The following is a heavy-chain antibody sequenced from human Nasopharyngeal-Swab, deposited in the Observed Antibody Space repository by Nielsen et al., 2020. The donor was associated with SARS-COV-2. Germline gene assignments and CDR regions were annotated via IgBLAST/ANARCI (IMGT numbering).Heavy chain of an antibody. CDR1: GFTFSSYG. D-gene: IGHD3-3*01. J-gene: IGHJ4*02. CDR2: ISYDGSNK. V-gene: IGHV3-30*03. CDR3: ARDTPVRGQSRDRVYYDFWSGPTPFDY. Sequence: GGSLRLSCAASGFTFSSYGMHWVRQAPGKGLEWVAVISYDGSNKYYADSVKGRFTISRDNSKNTLYLQMNSLRAEDTAVYYCARDTPVRGQSRDRVYYDFWSGPTPFDYWGQGTLVTVSP.